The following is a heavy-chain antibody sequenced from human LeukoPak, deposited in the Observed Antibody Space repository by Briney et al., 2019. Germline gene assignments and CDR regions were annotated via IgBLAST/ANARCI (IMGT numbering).Heavy chain of an antibody. D-gene: IGHD6-19*01. V-gene: IGHV4-39*01. CDR1: GGSISSYY. CDR3: ARGREQWLVGYYFDY. J-gene: IGHJ4*02. Sequence: SETLSLTCTVSGGSISSYYWGWIRQPPGKGLEWIGSIYYSGSTYYNPSLKSRVTISVDTSKNQFSLKLSSVTAADMAVYYCARGREQWLVGYYFDYWGQGTLVTVSS. CDR2: IYYSGST.